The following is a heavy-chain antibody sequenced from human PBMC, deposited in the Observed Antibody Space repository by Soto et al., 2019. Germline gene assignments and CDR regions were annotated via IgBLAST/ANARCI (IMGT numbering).Heavy chain of an antibody. J-gene: IGHJ4*02. CDR1: GFTFSSYW. V-gene: IGHV3-7*02. CDR3: GRGSSGRGGFDY. CDR2: MKQDGSEK. D-gene: IGHD6-19*01. Sequence: EVQLVESGGGLVQPGGSLRLSCAASGFTFSSYWMSWVRQAPGKGLEWVANMKQDGSEKYYVDSVKGRFTISRDNTKNAQYLQRNSLSAGDTAVYYCGRGSSGRGGFDYWGQGTLVTVSS.